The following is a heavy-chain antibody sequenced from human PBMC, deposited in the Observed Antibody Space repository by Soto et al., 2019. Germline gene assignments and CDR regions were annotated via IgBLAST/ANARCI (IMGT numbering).Heavy chain of an antibody. CDR2: IYYSGST. CDR3: ARRWGDAFDF. CDR1: GGSFSGYY. J-gene: IGHJ3*01. Sequence: SETLSLTCAVYGGSFSGYYWSWIRQPPGKGLEWIGYIYYSGSTNYNPSLKSRVTISVDTSKNQFSLKLSSVTAADTAVYYCARRWGDAFDFWGQGTMVTVSS. V-gene: IGHV4-59*01. D-gene: IGHD1-26*01.